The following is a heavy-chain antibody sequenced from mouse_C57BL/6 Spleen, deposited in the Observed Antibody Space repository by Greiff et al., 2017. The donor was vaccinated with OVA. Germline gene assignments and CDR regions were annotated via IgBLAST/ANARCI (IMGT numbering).Heavy chain of an antibody. Sequence: QVQLQPSGAELAKPGASVKLSCKASGYTFTSYWMHWVNQRPGQGLAWIGYLNPSSGYTKYNQKFKDKATLTADKSSSTAYRQLSSLTYEDSAVYYCARMTVGYAMDYWGKGTSVTVSS. CDR1: GYTFTSYW. V-gene: IGHV1-7*01. CDR2: LNPSSGYT. CDR3: ARMTVGYAMDY. J-gene: IGHJ4*01. D-gene: IGHD1-1*01.